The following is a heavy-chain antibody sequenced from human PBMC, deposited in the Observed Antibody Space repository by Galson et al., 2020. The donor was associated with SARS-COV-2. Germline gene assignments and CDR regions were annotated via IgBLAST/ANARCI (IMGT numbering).Heavy chain of an antibody. Sequence: SETLSLTCTVSAGSISSSNYYWGWVRQPPGEGLEWIGRIYYTESNYYNPSLTSRVTMSVDTSRNQFSLKLSSVTAADTAVYYCARQILTGYYSFYYFDFWGQGTLVTVSS. CDR2: IYYTESN. J-gene: IGHJ4*02. V-gene: IGHV4-39*01. CDR1: AGSISSSNYY. CDR3: ARQILTGYYSFYYFDF. D-gene: IGHD3-9*01.